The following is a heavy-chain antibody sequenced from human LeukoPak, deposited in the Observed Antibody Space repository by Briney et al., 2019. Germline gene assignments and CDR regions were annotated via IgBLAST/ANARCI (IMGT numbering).Heavy chain of an antibody. D-gene: IGHD2-2*01. V-gene: IGHV3-7*03. J-gene: IGHJ4*02. CDR3: AKESPWCTSCPFDY. CDR2: IKQDESEK. Sequence: GGSLRLSCAASGFTFSAHWMSWVRQAPGKGLEWVANIKQDESEKSYVDSVKGRFTISRDSAKKSLYLQMNSLRAEDTAVYYCAKESPWCTSCPFDYWGQGTLVTVSS. CDR1: GFTFSAHW.